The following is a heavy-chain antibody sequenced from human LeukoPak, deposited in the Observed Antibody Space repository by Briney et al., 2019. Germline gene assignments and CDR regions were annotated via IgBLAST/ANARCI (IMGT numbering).Heavy chain of an antibody. J-gene: IGHJ1*01. Sequence: SETLSLTCTVSGGTISSYYWSWIRQPPGKGLEWIGYIYYSGSTNYNPSLKSRVTISVDTSKNQFSLKLSSVTAADTAVYYCARVEGYDSSGYKGFQHWGQGTLVTVSS. CDR2: IYYSGST. D-gene: IGHD3-22*01. CDR1: GGTISSYY. V-gene: IGHV4-59*01. CDR3: ARVEGYDSSGYKGFQH.